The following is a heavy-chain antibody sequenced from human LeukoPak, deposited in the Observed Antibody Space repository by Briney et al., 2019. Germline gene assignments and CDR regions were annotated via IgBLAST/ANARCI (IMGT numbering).Heavy chain of an antibody. V-gene: IGHV3-30*18. J-gene: IGHJ4*02. D-gene: IGHD3-9*01. CDR3: AKDIAYYDILTGYLS. Sequence: GGSLRLSCAAAGFTFSSYGMHWVSPAPGKGLEWVAVISYAGSNKYYADSVKGRFTISRDNSKNTLYLQMNSLRAEDTAVYYCAKDIAYYDILTGYLSWGQGTLVTVSS. CDR1: GFTFSSYG. CDR2: ISYAGSNK.